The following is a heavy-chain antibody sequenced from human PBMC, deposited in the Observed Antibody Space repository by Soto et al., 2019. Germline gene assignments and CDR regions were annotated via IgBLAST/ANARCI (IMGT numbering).Heavy chain of an antibody. Sequence: GGSLRLSCAASGCTFSNYWMSWVRQAPGKGLEWVANIKLDGREKDCVDSVKGRFTISRDNAKKSLYLQMNSLRAEDTAVYYCARVGGFCSGGSCQVLFFDSWGQGALVTVSS. D-gene: IGHD2-15*01. J-gene: IGHJ4*02. CDR2: IKLDGREK. CDR3: ARVGGFCSGGSCQVLFFDS. CDR1: GCTFSNYW. V-gene: IGHV3-7*01.